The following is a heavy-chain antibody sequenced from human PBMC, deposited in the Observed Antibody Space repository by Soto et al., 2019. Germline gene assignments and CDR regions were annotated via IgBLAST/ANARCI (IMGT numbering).Heavy chain of an antibody. D-gene: IGHD7-27*01. CDR3: AHSLIPNWGSRGAFDY. CDR1: GFSLSTSGVG. CDR2: IYLDDDK. Sequence: SGPTLVNPTQTLTLTCTFSGFSLSTSGVGVGWIRQPPGKALEWLALIYLDDDKRYSPSLKSRLTITKDTSKNLVVLTMTNMDPVDTATYYCAHSLIPNWGSRGAFDYWGQGTLVTSPQ. V-gene: IGHV2-5*02. J-gene: IGHJ4*02.